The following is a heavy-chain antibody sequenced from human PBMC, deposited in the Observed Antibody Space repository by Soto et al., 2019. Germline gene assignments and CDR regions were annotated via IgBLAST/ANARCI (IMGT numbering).Heavy chain of an antibody. CDR3: AKDRAYCGGDCYRVDYYYGMDV. V-gene: IGHV3-23*01. D-gene: IGHD2-21*02. CDR2: ISGSGGST. Sequence: RLSCAASGFTFSSYAMSWVRQAPGKGLEWVSAISGSGGSTYYADSVKGRFTIPRDNSKNTLYLQMNSLRAEDTAVYYCAKDRAYCGGDCYRVDYYYGMDVWGQGTTVTVSS. J-gene: IGHJ6*02. CDR1: GFTFSSYA.